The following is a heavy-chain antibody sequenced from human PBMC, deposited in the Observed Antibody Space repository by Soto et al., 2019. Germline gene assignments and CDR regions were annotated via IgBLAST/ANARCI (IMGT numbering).Heavy chain of an antibody. CDR2: ISRSGTT. CDR3: ARDSASSGVFT. CDR1: GGSISSSNW. D-gene: IGHD6-19*01. J-gene: IGHJ3*01. Sequence: QVQLQESGPGLVKPSGTLSLTCAVTGGSISSSNWWTWVRQPPGEGLEWVGEISRSGTTNYKPSLKIRVSISVDKSRNEFSLNLGSVTAADTAMYYCARDSASSGVFTWGQGTMVTVSS. V-gene: IGHV4-4*02.